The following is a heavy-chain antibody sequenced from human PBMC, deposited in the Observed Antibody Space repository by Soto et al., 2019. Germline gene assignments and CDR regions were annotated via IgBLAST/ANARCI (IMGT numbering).Heavy chain of an antibody. CDR1: GFTFSDHY. J-gene: IGHJ4*02. V-gene: IGHV3-72*01. Sequence: PGGSLRLSCAASGFTFSDHYMDWVRQAPGKGLEWVGRTRNKANSYTTEYAASVKGRFTISRDDSKNSLYLQMNSLKTEDTAVYYCARGTGNSGSDYWGQGTLVTVSS. CDR2: TRNKANSYTT. CDR3: ARGTGNSGSDY. D-gene: IGHD1-1*01.